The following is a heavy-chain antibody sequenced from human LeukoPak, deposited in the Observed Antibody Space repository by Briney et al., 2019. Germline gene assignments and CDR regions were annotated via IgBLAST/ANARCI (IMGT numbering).Heavy chain of an antibody. CDR3: ARGCGSVDIVVVPAAREVNWFDP. D-gene: IGHD2-2*03. CDR1: GGSFSGYY. Sequence: SETLSLTCAVYGGSFSGYYWSWIRQPPGKGLEWIGEINHSGSTNYNPSLKSRVTISVDTSKNQFSLKLSSVTAADTAVYYCARGCGSVDIVVVPAAREVNWFDPWGQGTLVTVSS. V-gene: IGHV4-34*01. CDR2: INHSGST. J-gene: IGHJ5*02.